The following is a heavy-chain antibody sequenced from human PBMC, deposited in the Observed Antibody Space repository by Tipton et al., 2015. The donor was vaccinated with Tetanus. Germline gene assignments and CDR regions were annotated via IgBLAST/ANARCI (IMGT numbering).Heavy chain of an antibody. J-gene: IGHJ3*02. V-gene: IGHV5-51*01. D-gene: IGHD2-21*01. CDR2: IYPGDSHV. CDR3: AKSDSFHI. CDR1: GYTFTDNW. Sequence: QLVQSGAEVKKPGESLNISCQASGYTFTDNWIGWVRQRPGKGLEWMGVIYPGDSHVQFSPSFQGRVPLSVDKSINTAYLQWNSLRASDTAMYFCAKSDSFHIWGQGTMVIVSS.